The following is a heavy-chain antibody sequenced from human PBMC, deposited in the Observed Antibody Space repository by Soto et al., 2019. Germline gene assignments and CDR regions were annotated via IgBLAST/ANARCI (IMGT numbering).Heavy chain of an antibody. Sequence: KASETLSLTGTVSVGSSSSYYWSWTRQPAGKGLEWIGRIYTSGSTNYNPSLKSRVTMSVDTSKNQFSLKLSSVTAADTAVYYCARACSSNSCYDVFDYWGQRTLVTVAS. V-gene: IGHV4-4*07. CDR2: IYTSGST. CDR3: ARACSSNSCYDVFDY. J-gene: IGHJ4*02. CDR1: VGSSSSYY. D-gene: IGHD2-2*01.